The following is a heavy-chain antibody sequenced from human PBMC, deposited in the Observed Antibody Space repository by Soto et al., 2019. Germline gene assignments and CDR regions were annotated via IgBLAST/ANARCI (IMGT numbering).Heavy chain of an antibody. CDR1: GFTFSSYA. CDR2: ISGSGGST. D-gene: IGHD3-10*01. CDR3: AQAGGFGGYWYFDL. J-gene: IGHJ2*01. V-gene: IGHV3-23*01. Sequence: EVQLLESGGGLVQPGGSLRLSCAASGFTFSSYAMSWVRQAPGKGLEWVSAISGSGGSTYYADSVKGRFTISRDNSKNTLHLQMNSLRAEDTAVYYCAQAGGFGGYWYFDLWGRGTLVTVSS.